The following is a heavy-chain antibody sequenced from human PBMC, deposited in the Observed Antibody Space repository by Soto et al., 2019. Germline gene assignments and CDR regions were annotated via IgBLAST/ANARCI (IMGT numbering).Heavy chain of an antibody. V-gene: IGHV1-69*12. Sequence: QVQLVQSGAEVKKPGSSVKVSCKASGGTFSSYAISWVRQAPGQGLEWMGGIIPIFGTANYAQKFQGRVTITADESTSTDYMELSSLRSEDTAVYYCARESDGSGWYVGDFQHWGQGTLVTVSS. CDR2: IIPIFGTA. CDR3: ARESDGSGWYVGDFQH. CDR1: GGTFSSYA. D-gene: IGHD6-19*01. J-gene: IGHJ1*01.